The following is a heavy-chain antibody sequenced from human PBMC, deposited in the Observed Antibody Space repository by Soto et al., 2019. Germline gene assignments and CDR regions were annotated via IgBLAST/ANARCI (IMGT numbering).Heavy chain of an antibody. D-gene: IGHD3-10*01. CDR1: GFTFSSYA. J-gene: IGHJ4*02. V-gene: IGHV3-30-3*01. Sequence: QVQLVESGGGGVQPGRSLRLSCAASGFTFSSYAMHWVRQAPGKGMVWVAVISYDGSNKYYADSVKGRFTISRDNSKKTLYLQMNSLRAEDTAVYYCASDAYYYGSGSSPHLYYFDSWGQGTLVTVSS. CDR3: ASDAYYYGSGSSPHLYYFDS. CDR2: ISYDGSNK.